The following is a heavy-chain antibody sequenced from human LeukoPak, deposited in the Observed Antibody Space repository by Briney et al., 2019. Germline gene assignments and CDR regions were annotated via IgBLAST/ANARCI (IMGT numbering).Heavy chain of an antibody. J-gene: IGHJ6*03. CDR3: ARGTVAASFYYYYYMDV. V-gene: IGHV4-34*01. Sequence: SETLSLTCAVYGGSFSGHYWSWIRQPPGKGLEWIGEINHSGSTNYNPSLKSRVTISVDTSKDQFSLKLSSVTAADTAVYYCARGTVAASFYYYYYMDVWGKGTTVTVSS. CDR1: GGSFSGHY. D-gene: IGHD6-19*01. CDR2: INHSGST.